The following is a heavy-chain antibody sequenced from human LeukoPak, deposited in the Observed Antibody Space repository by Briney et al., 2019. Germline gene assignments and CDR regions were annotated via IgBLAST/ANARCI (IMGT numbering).Heavy chain of an antibody. V-gene: IGHV1-18*01. CDR2: ISAYNGNT. J-gene: IGHJ1*01. D-gene: IGHD3-10*01. CDR1: GYTFTSYG. Sequence: ASVKVSCKASGYTFTSYGISWVRQAPGQGLEWMGWISAYNGNTNYAQKLQGRVTMTTDTSTSTAYMELRSLRSDDTAVYYCAREPYYYGSGTPYFQHWGQGALVTVSS. CDR3: AREPYYYGSGTPYFQH.